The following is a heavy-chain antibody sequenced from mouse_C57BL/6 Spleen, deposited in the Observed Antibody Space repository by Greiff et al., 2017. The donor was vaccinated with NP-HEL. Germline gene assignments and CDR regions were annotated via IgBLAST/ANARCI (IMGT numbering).Heavy chain of an antibody. CDR1: GYTFTDYE. CDR3: TRSHYGNLGWFAY. Sequence: VQLQQSGAELVRPGASVTLSCKASGYTFTDYEMHWVKQTPVHGLEWIGAIDPETGGTAYNQKFKGKAILTADKSSSTAYMELRSLTSEDSAVYYCTRSHYGNLGWFAYWGQGTLVTVSA. CDR2: IDPETGGT. D-gene: IGHD2-1*01. V-gene: IGHV1-15*01. J-gene: IGHJ3*01.